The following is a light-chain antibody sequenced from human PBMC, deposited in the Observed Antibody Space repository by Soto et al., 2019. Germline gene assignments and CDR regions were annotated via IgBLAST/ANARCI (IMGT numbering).Light chain of an antibody. V-gene: IGKV1-5*01. CDR2: DAS. CDR3: QQYNRYADT. CDR1: QSISSW. Sequence: DIQMTQSPSTLSASVGDRVTITCRASQSISSWLAWYQQKPGKAPKLLIYDASSLESGVPSRFSGSGSGTEFTLTISSLQPDDFATYYCQQYNRYADTFGGGTKV. J-gene: IGKJ4*01.